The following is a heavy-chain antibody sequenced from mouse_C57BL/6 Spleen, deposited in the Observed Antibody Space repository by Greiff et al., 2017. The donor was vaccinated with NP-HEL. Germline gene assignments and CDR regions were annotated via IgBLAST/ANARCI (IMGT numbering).Heavy chain of an antibody. CDR3: ASQGIYYGKFAY. V-gene: IGHV1-54*01. Sequence: VQLQQSGAELVRPGTSVKVSCKASGYAFTNYLIEWVKQRPGQGLEWIGVINPGSGGTNYNEKFKGKATLTADKSSSTAYMQLSSLTSEDSAVYFCASQGIYYGKFAYWGQGTLVTVSA. J-gene: IGHJ3*01. CDR2: INPGSGGT. D-gene: IGHD2-1*01. CDR1: GYAFTNYL.